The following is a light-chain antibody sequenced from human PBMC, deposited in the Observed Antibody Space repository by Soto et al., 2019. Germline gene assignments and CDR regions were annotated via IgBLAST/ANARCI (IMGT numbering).Light chain of an antibody. Sequence: EIVLTQSPGTLSLSPGERACLSCSASQIFYGTYLAWYQQRPGQAPRLLIYGASTRATGIPARFSGSGSGTEFTLTISSLQSEDCAIYYCQQYHTWPITFGGGTKVDIK. CDR3: QQYHTWPIT. CDR1: QIFYGTY. CDR2: GAS. V-gene: IGKV3-15*01. J-gene: IGKJ4*01.